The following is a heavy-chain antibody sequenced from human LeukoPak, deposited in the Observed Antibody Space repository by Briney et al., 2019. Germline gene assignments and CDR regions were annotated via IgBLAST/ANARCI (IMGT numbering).Heavy chain of an antibody. CDR3: ARDRGAIDY. CDR2: ISSSSSTI. CDR1: GFSFSTYA. V-gene: IGHV3-48*02. Sequence: GGSLRLSCAASGFSFSTYAMNWVRQAPGKGLEWLSYISSSSSTIYDADSVKGRFTISRDNAKNSLYLQMDSLRDDDTAVCYCARDRGAIDYWGQGTLVTVSS. J-gene: IGHJ4*02.